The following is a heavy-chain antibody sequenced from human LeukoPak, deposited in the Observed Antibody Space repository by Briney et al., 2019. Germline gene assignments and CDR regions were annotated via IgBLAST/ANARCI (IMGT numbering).Heavy chain of an antibody. Sequence: SETLSLTCAVYGGSFSGYYWSWIRQPPGKGLEWIGEINHSGSTNYSPSLKSRVTISVDTSKNQFSLKLSSVTAADTAVYYCAASLGVILNTFDYWGQGTLATVSS. CDR3: AASLGVILNTFDY. CDR2: INHSGST. D-gene: IGHD3-16*01. V-gene: IGHV4-34*01. J-gene: IGHJ4*02. CDR1: GGSFSGYY.